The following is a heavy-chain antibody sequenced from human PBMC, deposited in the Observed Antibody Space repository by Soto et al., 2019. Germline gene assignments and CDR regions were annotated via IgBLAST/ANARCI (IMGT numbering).Heavy chain of an antibody. J-gene: IGHJ3*02. V-gene: IGHV1-8*01. Sequence: GASVKVSCKASGYTFTSYDINLVRQATGQGLEWMGWMNPNSGNTGYAQKFQGRVTMTRNTSISTAYMELSSLRSEDTAVYYCARGNYCSGGSCYVYAFDIWGQGTMVTVS. CDR1: GYTFTSYD. CDR2: MNPNSGNT. CDR3: ARGNYCSGGSCYVYAFDI. D-gene: IGHD2-15*01.